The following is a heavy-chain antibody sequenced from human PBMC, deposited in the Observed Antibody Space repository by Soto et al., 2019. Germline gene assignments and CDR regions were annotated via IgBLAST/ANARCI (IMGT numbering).Heavy chain of an antibody. D-gene: IGHD3-22*01. V-gene: IGHV3-21*01. CDR3: AREFAPNVYYDRSGYCPGY. J-gene: IGHJ4*02. CDR2: ISSSSTYI. CDR1: GFTFNTYS. Sequence: GGSLRLSCAASGFTFNTYSMNWVRQAPGKGLEWVSCISSSSTYIYYADSVKGRFTISRDSAKNLLYLQMNSLRAEDTAVYYCAREFAPNVYYDRSGYCPGYWGQGT.